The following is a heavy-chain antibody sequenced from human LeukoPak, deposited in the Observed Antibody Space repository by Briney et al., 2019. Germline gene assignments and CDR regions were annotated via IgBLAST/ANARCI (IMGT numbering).Heavy chain of an antibody. CDR1: GGSISSYY. Sequence: SETLSLTCTVSGGSISSYYWSWIRQPAGRGLEWIGRIYTSGSTNYNPSLKSRVTMSVDTSKNQFSLKLSSVTAADTAVYYCARNRRTDIVATIRYYYYYMDVWGKGTTVTVSS. CDR2: IYTSGST. V-gene: IGHV4-4*07. J-gene: IGHJ6*03. CDR3: ARNRRTDIVATIRYYYYYMDV. D-gene: IGHD5-12*01.